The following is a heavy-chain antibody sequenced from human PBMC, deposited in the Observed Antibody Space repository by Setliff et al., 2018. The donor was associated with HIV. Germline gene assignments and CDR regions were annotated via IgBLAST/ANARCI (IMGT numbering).Heavy chain of an antibody. J-gene: IGHJ4*02. D-gene: IGHD6-13*01. CDR2: IYTSGST. Sequence: SETLSLTCTVSGGSISSGSYYWSWIRQPAGKGLEWIGHIYTSGSTNYNPSLKSRVTMSADTSKNQFSLKLSSVTAADTAVYYCARTYSSSWYSSHLWVDYWGQGTLVTVSS. CDR3: ARTYSSSWYSSHLWVDY. V-gene: IGHV4-61*09. CDR1: GGSISSGSYY.